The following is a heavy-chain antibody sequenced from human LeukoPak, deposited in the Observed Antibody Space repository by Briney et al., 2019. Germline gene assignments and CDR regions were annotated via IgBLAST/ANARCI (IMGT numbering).Heavy chain of an antibody. J-gene: IGHJ3*02. Sequence: SETLSLTCGVYGGSFSSNYWSWIRHSPGKGLECIGEIYRSGSATYNPSLESRVTISVDTSKNPFSLKLSSVTAADAAVYYCARRLLKYCTGGTCYTPGPFDIWGQGTVVSVSS. CDR3: ARRLLKYCTGGTCYTPGPFDI. CDR1: GGSFSSNY. CDR2: IYRSGSA. D-gene: IGHD2-15*01. V-gene: IGHV4-34*01.